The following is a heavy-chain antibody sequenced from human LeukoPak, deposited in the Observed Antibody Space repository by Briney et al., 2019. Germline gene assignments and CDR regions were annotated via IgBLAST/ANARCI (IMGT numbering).Heavy chain of an antibody. CDR2: IYYSGST. V-gene: IGHV4-59*01. CDR1: GGSISSYY. Sequence: PSETLSLTCTVSGGSISSYYWSWIRQPPGKGLEWIGYIYYSGSTNYNPSLKSRVTISVDTSKNQFSLKLSSVTAADTAVYYCARDLANYDFWSGSGAGSYGMDVWGKGTTVTVSS. D-gene: IGHD3-3*01. CDR3: ARDLANYDFWSGSGAGSYGMDV. J-gene: IGHJ6*04.